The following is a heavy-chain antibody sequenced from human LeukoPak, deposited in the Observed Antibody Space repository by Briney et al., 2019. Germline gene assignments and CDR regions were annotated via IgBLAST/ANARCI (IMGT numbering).Heavy chain of an antibody. CDR1: RFTFSSYS. CDR3: AREAYGSGSLLAPLDWFDP. Sequence: PGRSPGLSCASSRFTFSSYSMDWVRQAPGKGLEWVSSISSSSSYIYYAESVKGRFTISRDNAKNSLYLQMNSLRAEDTAVYYCAREAYGSGSLLAPLDWFDPWGQGNLVTVS. CDR2: ISSSSSYI. D-gene: IGHD3-10*01. J-gene: IGHJ5*02. V-gene: IGHV3-21*01.